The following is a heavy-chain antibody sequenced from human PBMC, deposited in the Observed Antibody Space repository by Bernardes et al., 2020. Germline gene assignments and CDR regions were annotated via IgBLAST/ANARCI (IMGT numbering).Heavy chain of an antibody. Sequence: ASVKVSCKASGYTFTGYYMHWVRQAPGQGLEWMGWINPNSGGTNYAQKFQGWVTMTRDTSISTAYMELSRLRSDDTAVYYCARGPSAAYCGGDCSLGNAFDIWGQGTMVTVSS. V-gene: IGHV1-2*04. CDR1: GYTFTGYY. J-gene: IGHJ3*02. CDR2: INPNSGGT. CDR3: ARGPSAAYCGGDCSLGNAFDI. D-gene: IGHD2-21*01.